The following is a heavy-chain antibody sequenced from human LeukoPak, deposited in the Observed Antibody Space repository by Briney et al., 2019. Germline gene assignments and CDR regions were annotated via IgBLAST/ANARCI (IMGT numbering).Heavy chain of an antibody. CDR2: TYSGGTT. J-gene: IGHJ4*02. CDR3: ARASPTTVTYFDY. D-gene: IGHD4-17*01. Sequence: GGSLRLSCAASGLTVTSNHMTWVRQAPGKGLEWVSVTYSGGTTYYADSVKGRFTSARDNSKNTHYLQMNSLRVEDTAVYYCARASPTTVTYFDYWGQGTLVTVSS. CDR1: GLTVTSNH. V-gene: IGHV3-66*01.